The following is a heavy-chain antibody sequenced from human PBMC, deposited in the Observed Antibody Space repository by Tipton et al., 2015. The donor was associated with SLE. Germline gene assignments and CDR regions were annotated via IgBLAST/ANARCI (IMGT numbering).Heavy chain of an antibody. Sequence: TLSLTCTVSGGSISSGGHYWSWIRQQPGNGLEWIGYIYYNGNTDSNPSLKSRLMMSVDRSKNQFSLNLNSVTAADTAMYYCVRGSTFYDFWGQGTLVSVSS. D-gene: IGHD1-26*01. CDR1: GGSISSGGHY. V-gene: IGHV4-31*03. CDR2: IYYNGNT. J-gene: IGHJ4*02. CDR3: VRGSTFYDF.